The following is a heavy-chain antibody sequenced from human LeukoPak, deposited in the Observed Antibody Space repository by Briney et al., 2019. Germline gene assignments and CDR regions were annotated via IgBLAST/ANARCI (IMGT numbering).Heavy chain of an antibody. Sequence: GASVKVSCKASGYTFTSYGISWVRQAPGQGLEWMGWISAYNGNTNYAQKFQGRVTITADKSTSTAYMELSSLRSEDTAVYYCALRASDTSFWPLDYWGQGTLVTVSS. CDR3: ALRASDTSFWPLDY. V-gene: IGHV1-18*01. CDR1: GYTFTSYG. J-gene: IGHJ4*02. D-gene: IGHD3-3*01. CDR2: ISAYNGNT.